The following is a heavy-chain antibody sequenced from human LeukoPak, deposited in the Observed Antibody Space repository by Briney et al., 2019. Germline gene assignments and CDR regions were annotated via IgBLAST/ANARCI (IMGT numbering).Heavy chain of an antibody. J-gene: IGHJ4*02. CDR1: GFTFSNSW. Sequence: PGGSLRLSCAASGFTFSNSWMSWVRQARGKGLEWVGRIKSKTDGGTTDYAAPVKGRFTISRDDSKNTLYLQMNSLKSEDTAVYYCAKVAVPTPFDYWGQGTLVTVSS. CDR3: AKVAVPTPFDY. D-gene: IGHD4-17*01. CDR2: IKSKTDGGTT. V-gene: IGHV3-15*01.